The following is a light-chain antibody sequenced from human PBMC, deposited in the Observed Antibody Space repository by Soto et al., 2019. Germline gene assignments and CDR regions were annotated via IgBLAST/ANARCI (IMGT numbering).Light chain of an antibody. CDR2: EVN. CDR1: SSDVGGYNY. CDR3: TSYAGGNNV. Sequence: QSALTQPPSASGSPGQSVTISCTGTSSDVGGYNYVSWYRQHPGKVPKLIIYEVNKRPSGVPDRFSGSKSGNTASLTVSGLQAEYEADYYCTSYAGGNNVFGTGTKLTVL. J-gene: IGLJ1*01. V-gene: IGLV2-8*01.